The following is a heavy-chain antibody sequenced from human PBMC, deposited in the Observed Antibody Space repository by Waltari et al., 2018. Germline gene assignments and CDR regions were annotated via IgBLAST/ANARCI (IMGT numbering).Heavy chain of an antibody. V-gene: IGHV1-69*04. CDR1: GGTFRNYV. Sequence: QVQLAQSGAEVKKPGSSVKVSCTASGGTFRNYVIVWVRQVAGHGLEWVGKIDPIPGTAKYSQTFQGRVTLSAETSTNTAYMELNSLTSEDTAVYYCARILMVVGDSSGMDAWGQGTAVTVAS. CDR3: ARILMVVGDSSGMDA. CDR2: IDPIPGTA. D-gene: IGHD2-15*01. J-gene: IGHJ6*02.